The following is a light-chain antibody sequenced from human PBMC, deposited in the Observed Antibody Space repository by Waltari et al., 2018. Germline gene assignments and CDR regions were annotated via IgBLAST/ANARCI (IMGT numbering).Light chain of an antibody. CDR1: SSDVGAYNF. Sequence: QSALTQPASVSGSPGQSITISCTGTSSDVGAYNFVSWYQQHPGRAPKLMIYDVSKRPSGGSNRFSGSKSGNTASLTISGLQSEDESDYYCSSCSSTSTHVVFGGGTKLTVL. V-gene: IGLV2-14*03. CDR3: SSCSSTSTHVV. J-gene: IGLJ2*01. CDR2: DVS.